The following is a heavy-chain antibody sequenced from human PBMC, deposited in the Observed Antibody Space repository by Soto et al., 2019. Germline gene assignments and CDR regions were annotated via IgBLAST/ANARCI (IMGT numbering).Heavy chain of an antibody. CDR2: VYYTGIA. CDR1: DGSLASYG. J-gene: IGHJ4*02. D-gene: IGHD5-12*01. V-gene: IGHV4-59*08. CDR3: ARRIVSTETFDY. Sequence: SETMCLTCTVADGSLASYGCSWIRQPPGKGLEWIGFVYYTGIARYNPPLKSRVTISVDTSKNQFSLKLPSVTAADTAIYYCARRIVSTETFDYWGQGTFVTVSS.